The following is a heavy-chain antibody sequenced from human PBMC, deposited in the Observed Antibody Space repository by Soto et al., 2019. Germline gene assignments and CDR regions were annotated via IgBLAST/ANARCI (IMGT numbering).Heavy chain of an antibody. D-gene: IGHD5-12*01. J-gene: IGHJ3*02. CDR1: GGPVSRAYFS. V-gene: IGHV4-61*01. Sequence: SETLSLTCSVSGGPVSRAYFSWGWIRQPPGKGLEWLGLIYYSGSTNYNPSLKSRVAVSLDTSKNQLSLKLSSVTAADTAVYYCARRIGGYDSDGFDIWGQGTMVTVSS. CDR3: ARRIGGYDSDGFDI. CDR2: IYYSGST.